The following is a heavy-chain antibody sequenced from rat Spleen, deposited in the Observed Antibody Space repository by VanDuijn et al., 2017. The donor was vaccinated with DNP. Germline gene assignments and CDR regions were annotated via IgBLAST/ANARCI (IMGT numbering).Heavy chain of an antibody. J-gene: IGHJ2*01. CDR3: AREVSFDY. Sequence: EVQLVESGGGLVQPGRSLKLSCAASGFTFSNYYMAWVRQAPTMGLEWVASITSSGGSAYYRDSVKGRFTISRDNARSTLYLQMDSLRSEDTATYYCAREVSFDYWGQGVMVTVSS. CDR1: GFTFSNYY. CDR2: ITSSGGSA. V-gene: IGHV5S23*01.